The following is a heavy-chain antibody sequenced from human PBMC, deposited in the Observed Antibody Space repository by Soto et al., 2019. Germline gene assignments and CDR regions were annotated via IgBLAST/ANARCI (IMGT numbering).Heavy chain of an antibody. CDR3: AKDIAGSGWYSLDY. Sequence: GGSLRLSCAASGFTFDDYTMHWVRQAPGKGLEWVSLISWDGGSTYYADSVKGRFTISRDNSKNSLYLQMNSLRTEDTALYYCAKDIAGSGWYSLDYWGQGTQVTVSS. CDR2: ISWDGGST. D-gene: IGHD6-19*01. CDR1: GFTFDDYT. V-gene: IGHV3-43*01. J-gene: IGHJ4*02.